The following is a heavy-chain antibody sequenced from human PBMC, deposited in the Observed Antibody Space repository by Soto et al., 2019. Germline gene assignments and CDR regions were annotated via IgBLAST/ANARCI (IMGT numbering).Heavy chain of an antibody. CDR2: ISYDGSNK. Sequence: GGSLRLSCAASGFTFSSYAMHWVRQAPGKGLEWVAVISYDGSNKYYADSVKGRFTISRDNSKNTLYLQMNSLRAEDTAVYYCARGTRESVDTAMSGYWGQGTLVTVSS. CDR3: ARGTRESVDTAMSGY. CDR1: GFTFSSYA. V-gene: IGHV3-30-3*01. J-gene: IGHJ4*02. D-gene: IGHD5-18*01.